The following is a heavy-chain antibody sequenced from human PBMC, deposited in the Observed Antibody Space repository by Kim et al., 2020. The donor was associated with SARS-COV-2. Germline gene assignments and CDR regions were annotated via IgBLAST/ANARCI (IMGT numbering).Heavy chain of an antibody. CDR3: AKEIEYSSGPTDAFDI. D-gene: IGHD6-19*01. Sequence: SVKGRCTISRDNSKNTLYLQMNSLRAEDTAVYYCAKEIEYSSGPTDAFDIWGQGTMVTVSS. V-gene: IGHV3-23*01. J-gene: IGHJ3*02.